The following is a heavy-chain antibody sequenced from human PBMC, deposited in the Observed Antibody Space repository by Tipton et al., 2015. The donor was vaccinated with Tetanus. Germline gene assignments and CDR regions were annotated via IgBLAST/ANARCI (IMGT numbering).Heavy chain of an antibody. V-gene: IGHV4-39*01. CDR1: GGSISSSSYY. D-gene: IGHD3/OR15-3a*01. Sequence: TLSLTCTVSGGSISSSSYYWGWIRQPPGKGLEWIGSIYYSGSTYYNPSLKSRVTISVDTSKNQFSLKLSSVTAADTAVYYCVRQESDWPYNWFDPWGQGTLVTVSS. CDR3: VRQESDWPYNWFDP. J-gene: IGHJ5*02. CDR2: IYYSGST.